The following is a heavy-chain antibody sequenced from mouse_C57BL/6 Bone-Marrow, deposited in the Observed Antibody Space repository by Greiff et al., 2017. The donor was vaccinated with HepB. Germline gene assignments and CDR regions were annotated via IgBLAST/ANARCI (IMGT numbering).Heavy chain of an antibody. D-gene: IGHD2-4*01. Sequence: QVQLQQPGAELVKPGASVKMSCKASGYTFTTYPIEWMKQNHGKSLEWIGNFHPYNDDTKYNEKFKGKATLTVEKSSSTAYLKLSRLTSDDSAVYYCARRDDYDRVFDYWGQGTLVTVSA. CDR3: ARRDDYDRVFDY. CDR2: FHPYNDDT. J-gene: IGHJ3*01. V-gene: IGHV1-47*01. CDR1: GYTFTTYP.